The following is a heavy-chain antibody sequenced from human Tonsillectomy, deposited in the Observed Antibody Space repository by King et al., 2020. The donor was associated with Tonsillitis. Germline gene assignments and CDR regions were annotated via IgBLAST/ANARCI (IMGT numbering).Heavy chain of an antibody. D-gene: IGHD3-10*01. CDR3: ARDWGYYGSGSYGDGMDV. Sequence: VQLVESGGGVVQPGRSLRLSCAASGFTFISYAMHWVRQAPGKGLEWVAVISYDGSNKYYADSVKGRFTISRDNSKNTLYLQMNSLRAEYTAVYYCARDWGYYGSGSYGDGMDVWGQGTTVTVSS. V-gene: IGHV3-30-3*01. CDR2: ISYDGSNK. J-gene: IGHJ6*02. CDR1: GFTFISYA.